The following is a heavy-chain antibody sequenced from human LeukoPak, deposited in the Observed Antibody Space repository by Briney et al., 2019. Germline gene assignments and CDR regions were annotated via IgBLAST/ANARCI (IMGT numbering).Heavy chain of an antibody. Sequence: GLSLRLSCAASGFTFSIYWMRGVPEAPAKGREGGANIKQDGREKYYVDAAEGRFTISRHNAKNTLHLQVNALSAADTDVYYCARARRGYCSGGSCYRGLNYFDYWGQGTLVTVSS. V-gene: IGHV3-7*01. J-gene: IGHJ4*02. CDR1: GFTFSIYW. CDR3: ARARRGYCSGGSCYRGLNYFDY. CDR2: IKQDGREK. D-gene: IGHD2-15*01.